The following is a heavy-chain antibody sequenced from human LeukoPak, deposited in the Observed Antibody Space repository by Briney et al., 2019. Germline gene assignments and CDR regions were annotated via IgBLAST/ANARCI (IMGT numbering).Heavy chain of an antibody. Sequence: PSETLSLTCTVSGGSISSSSYYWGWIRQPPGKGLEWIGSIYYSGSTYYNPSLKSRVTISVDTSKNQFSLKLSSVTAADTAVYYCARNWFPTSGYDSPYFDYWGQGTLVTVSS. CDR2: IYYSGST. V-gene: IGHV4-39*01. CDR1: GGSISSSSYY. CDR3: ARNWFPTSGYDSPYFDY. D-gene: IGHD5-12*01. J-gene: IGHJ4*02.